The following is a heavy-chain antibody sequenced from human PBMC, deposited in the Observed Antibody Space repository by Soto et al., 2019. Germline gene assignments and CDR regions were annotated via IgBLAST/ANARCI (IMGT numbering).Heavy chain of an antibody. CDR2: IIPIFGTA. Sequence: QVQLVQSGAEVKKPGSSVKVSCKASGGTFSSYAISWVRQAPGQGLEWMGGIIPIFGTANYAQKFQGRVTXTXDXXTSTAYKERGSRRSEDTAVYYRAREGPIVPYWFDPWGQGTLVTVSS. D-gene: IGHD1-26*01. V-gene: IGHV1-69*14. CDR3: AREGPIVPYWFDP. J-gene: IGHJ5*02. CDR1: GGTFSSYA.